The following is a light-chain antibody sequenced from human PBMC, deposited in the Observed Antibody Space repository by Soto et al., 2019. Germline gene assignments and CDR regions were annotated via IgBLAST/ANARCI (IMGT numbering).Light chain of an antibody. CDR3: QQFNIYPLT. J-gene: IGKJ4*01. CDR2: DAS. V-gene: IGKV1-13*02. Sequence: AIQLTQSPSSLSASVGDRVSITCRASQGISSALAWYQQKPGKAPKLLIHDASTLESGVPSRFSGSGSGTDFTLTISSLQPEDFATYYCQQFNIYPLTCGGGTKVDIK. CDR1: QGISSA.